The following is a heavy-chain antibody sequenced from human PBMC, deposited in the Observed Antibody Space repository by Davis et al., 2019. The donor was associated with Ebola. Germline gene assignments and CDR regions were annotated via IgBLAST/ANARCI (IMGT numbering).Heavy chain of an antibody. CDR1: GFTFSSYS. D-gene: IGHD7-27*01. CDR2: ISSSSSYI. CDR3: AKSPSMGTEDEYYYYGMDV. V-gene: IGHV3-21*04. J-gene: IGHJ6*02. Sequence: GESLKISCAAFGFTFSSYSMNWVRQAPGKGLEWVSSISSSSSYIYYADSVKGRFTISRDNAKNSLYLQMNSLRAEDTALYYCAKSPSMGTEDEYYYYGMDVWGQGTTVTVSS.